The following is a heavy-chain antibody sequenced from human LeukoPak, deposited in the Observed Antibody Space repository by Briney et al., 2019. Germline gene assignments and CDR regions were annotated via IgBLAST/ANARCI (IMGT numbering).Heavy chain of an antibody. J-gene: IGHJ4*02. CDR1: GFTFSIYA. CDR2: IDGSGGST. D-gene: IGHD2-21*01. V-gene: IGHV3-23*01. Sequence: PGGSLRLSCAASGFTFSIYAMSWVRQAPGKGLEWVSGIDGSGGSTYYADSVKGRFTISRDNSKNTLYLRMSGLRAEDAAVYYCAKDFVVVPGLVNYFDSWGQGTLVTVSS. CDR3: AKDFVVVPGLVNYFDS.